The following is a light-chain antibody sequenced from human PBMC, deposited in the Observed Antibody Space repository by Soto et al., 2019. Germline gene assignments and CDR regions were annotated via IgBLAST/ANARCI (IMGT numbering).Light chain of an antibody. J-gene: IGKJ1*01. CDR2: GAS. Sequence: EIVLTQSPGTLSLSPGERATLSCRAVRGFTGSSLAGYQQKPGQAPRLLIYGASSRATGIPDRFSGSGSGTDFTLTISRLEPEDFAVYYCQQYGSSPWTFGQGTKVEIK. CDR3: QQYGSSPWT. CDR1: RGFTGSS. V-gene: IGKV3-20*01.